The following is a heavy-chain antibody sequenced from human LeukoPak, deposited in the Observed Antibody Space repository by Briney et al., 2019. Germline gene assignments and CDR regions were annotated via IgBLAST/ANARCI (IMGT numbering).Heavy chain of an antibody. J-gene: IGHJ4*02. CDR3: AKDRGYGDYFDY. Sequence: GGTLRLSCAASGFTFSNYGMSWVRQAPGRGLEWVSGIGGSGGDTYYADSVKGRFTISRDNSKNTLYLQMNSLRAEDTAVYYCAKDRGYGDYFDYWGQGTLVTVSS. CDR1: GFTFSNYG. D-gene: IGHD4-17*01. V-gene: IGHV3-23*01. CDR2: IGGSGGDT.